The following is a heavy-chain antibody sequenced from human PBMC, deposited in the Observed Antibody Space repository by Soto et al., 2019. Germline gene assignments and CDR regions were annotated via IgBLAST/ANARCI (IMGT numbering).Heavy chain of an antibody. Sequence: QVQLQASGPGLVKPSGTLSLTCAASSGSIFTTNWWSWVRQSPGRGLQWIGDIYHSGSPKYNPSLKCLVSLSIDKSKDRFFLNLTSVTAADTAVYYGARKPDVATATAGGGYVFDVWGQGTMVTVSS. V-gene: IGHV4-4*02. CDR2: IYHSGSP. CDR1: SGSIFTTNW. CDR3: ARKPDVATATAGGGYVFDV. D-gene: IGHD3-16*01. J-gene: IGHJ3*01.